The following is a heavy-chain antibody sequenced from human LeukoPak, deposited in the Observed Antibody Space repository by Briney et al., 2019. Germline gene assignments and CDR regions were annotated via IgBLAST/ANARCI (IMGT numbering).Heavy chain of an antibody. Sequence: PSETLSLTCTVSGGSISSYYWSWIRQPAGRGLEWIGRIYTSGSTNYNPSLKSRVTMSVDTSKNQFSLKLSSVTAADTAVYYCARDYYYGSGKGYNYYYYMDVWGKGTTVTVSS. V-gene: IGHV4-4*07. CDR1: GGSISSYY. J-gene: IGHJ6*03. CDR2: IYTSGST. CDR3: ARDYYYGSGKGYNYYYYMDV. D-gene: IGHD3-10*01.